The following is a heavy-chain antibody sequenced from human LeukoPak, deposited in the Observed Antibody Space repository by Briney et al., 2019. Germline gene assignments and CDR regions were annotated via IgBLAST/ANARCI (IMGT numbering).Heavy chain of an antibody. CDR2: ISGDGGST. V-gene: IGHV3-23*01. CDR3: AKSWQYSKTWVDY. D-gene: IGHD6-6*01. J-gene: IGHJ4*02. CDR1: GFTLRTCA. Sequence: GGCLRLYGAATGFTLRTCAMIWVRQAPGQWPRSVSGISGDGGSTYYADSVTGRFTISRDNSKNTLYVQMNSLRAEHTAVYYCAKSWQYSKTWVDYWGQGTLVTVSS.